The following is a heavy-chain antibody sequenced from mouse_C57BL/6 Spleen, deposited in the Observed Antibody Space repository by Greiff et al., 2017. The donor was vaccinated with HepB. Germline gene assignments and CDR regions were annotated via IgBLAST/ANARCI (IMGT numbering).Heavy chain of an antibody. V-gene: IGHV5-17*01. D-gene: IGHD3-3*01. CDR1: GFTFSDYG. Sequence: EVQVVESGGGLVKPGGSLKLSCAASGFTFSDYGMHWVRQAPEKGLEWVAYISSGSSTIYYADTVKGRFTISRDNAKNTLFLQMTSLRSEDTAMYYCARGLVYYFDYWGQGTTLTVSS. J-gene: IGHJ2*01. CDR2: ISSGSSTI. CDR3: ARGLVYYFDY.